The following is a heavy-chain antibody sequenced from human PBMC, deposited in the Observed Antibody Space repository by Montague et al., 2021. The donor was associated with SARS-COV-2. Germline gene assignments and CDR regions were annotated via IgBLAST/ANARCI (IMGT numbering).Heavy chain of an antibody. CDR3: ARDPFYYDILTGYIYPAYYYYYGMDV. J-gene: IGHJ6*02. V-gene: IGHV3-30-3*01. D-gene: IGHD3-9*01. Sequence: SLRLCAASGFTFSSYAMHWVRQAPGKGLEWVAVISYDGSNKYYADPVXGRFTISRDNSKNTLYLQMNSLRAEDTAVYYCARDPFYYDILTGYIYPAYYYYYGMDVWGQGTTVTVSS. CDR1: GFTFSSYA. CDR2: ISYDGSNK.